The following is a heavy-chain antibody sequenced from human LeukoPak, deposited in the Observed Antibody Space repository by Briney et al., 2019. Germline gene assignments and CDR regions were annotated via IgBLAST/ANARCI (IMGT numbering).Heavy chain of an antibody. CDR3: AKDAPGSVVVPAAMHY. D-gene: IGHD2-2*01. V-gene: IGHV3-23*01. J-gene: IGHJ4*02. CDR1: GFTFSSYA. Sequence: GSLRLSCAASGFTFSSYAMSWVRQAPGKGLELVSAISGSGVSTYYADSVKGRFTISRDNSKNTLYLQMNSLRAEDTDVYYCAKDAPGSVVVPAAMHYWGQGTLVTVSS. CDR2: ISGSGVST.